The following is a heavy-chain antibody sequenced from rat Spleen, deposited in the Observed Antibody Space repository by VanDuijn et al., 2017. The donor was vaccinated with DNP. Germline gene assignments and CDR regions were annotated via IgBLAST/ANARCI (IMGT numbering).Heavy chain of an antibody. CDR3: ARHAPYYYYSEPYFDY. J-gene: IGHJ2*01. V-gene: IGHV5-25*01. Sequence: EVQLVESGGGLVQPGRSLKLSCAASGFTFSNYDMAWVRQAPTKGLEWVASISPSGGSTYYRDSVKGRFTVSRDNAKSSLYLQMDSLRSKDTATYYCARHAPYYYYSEPYFDYWGQGVMVTVSS. CDR2: ISPSGGST. D-gene: IGHD1-1*01. CDR1: GFTFSNYD.